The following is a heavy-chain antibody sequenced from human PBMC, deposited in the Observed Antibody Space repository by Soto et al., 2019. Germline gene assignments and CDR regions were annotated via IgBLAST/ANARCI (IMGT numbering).Heavy chain of an antibody. CDR3: ARGVTWGLDV. CDR2: ISRSSTGI. CDR1: GFTFSLYS. V-gene: IGHV3-48*02. Sequence: EVQFVESGGGLVQPGGSLRLSCAASGFTFSLYSMSWVRQAPGKGLEWVSYISRSSTGIHYADSVKGRFTISRDVATNSMHLQMYSRRDGDTAVYYCARGVTWGLDVWGQGNTVSISS. D-gene: IGHD3-10*01. J-gene: IGHJ6*02.